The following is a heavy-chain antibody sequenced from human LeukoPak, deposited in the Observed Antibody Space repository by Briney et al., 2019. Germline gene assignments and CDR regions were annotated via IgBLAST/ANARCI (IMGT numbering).Heavy chain of an antibody. CDR1: GFNFMTYG. CDR3: ARGRGKYYYGSGSYSGHSWDYYYMDV. D-gene: IGHD3-10*01. V-gene: IGHV3-30*03. CDR2: ISYDGGKR. J-gene: IGHJ6*03. Sequence: HSGRSLRLSCAASGFNFMTYGMHWVRQAPGKGLEWVAFISYDGGKRFFGESVKGRFTIARDNSENTVSLQMNTLKTEDTAVYYCARGRGKYYYGSGSYSGHSWDYYYMDVWGKGTTVTISS.